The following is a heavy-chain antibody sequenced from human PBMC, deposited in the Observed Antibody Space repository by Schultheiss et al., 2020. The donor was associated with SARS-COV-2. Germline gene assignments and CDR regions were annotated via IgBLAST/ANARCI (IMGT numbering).Heavy chain of an antibody. J-gene: IGHJ4*02. CDR2: IYSGGST. CDR3: ARDYYYDSSGYILDY. Sequence: GGSLRLSCAASGFTFSSYGMHWVRQAPGKGLEWVAVIYSGGSTYYADSVKGRFTISRDNSKNTLYLQMNSLRAEDTAVYYCARDYYYDSSGYILDYWGQGTLVTVSS. D-gene: IGHD3-22*01. CDR1: GFTFSSYG. V-gene: IGHV3-NL1*01.